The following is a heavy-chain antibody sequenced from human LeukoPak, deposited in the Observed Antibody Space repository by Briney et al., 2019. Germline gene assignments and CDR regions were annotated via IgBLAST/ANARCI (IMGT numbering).Heavy chain of an antibody. V-gene: IGHV4-34*01. Sequence: SETLSLTCAVYGGSFSGYYWSWIRQPPGKGLEWIGEINRSGSTNYNPSLKSRVTISVDTSKNQFSLKLSSVTAADTAVYYCASYSNRQAFDIWGQGTMVTVSS. CDR1: GGSFSGYY. CDR3: ASYSNRQAFDI. J-gene: IGHJ3*02. D-gene: IGHD4-11*01. CDR2: INRSGST.